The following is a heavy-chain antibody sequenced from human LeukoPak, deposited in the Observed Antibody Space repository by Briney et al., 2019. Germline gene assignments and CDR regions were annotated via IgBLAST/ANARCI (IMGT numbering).Heavy chain of an antibody. V-gene: IGHV1-2*02. CDR2: INPKSGGI. CDR1: GYTFTGYY. CDR3: AIAVAGTALIY. D-gene: IGHD6-19*01. Sequence: ASVKVSCKASGYTFTGYYMHWVRQAPGQGLEWMGWINPKSGGINYAQKFQGRVTMTRDTSISTAYMELSRLRSDDTAVYYCAIAVAGTALIYWGQGTLVTVSS. J-gene: IGHJ4*02.